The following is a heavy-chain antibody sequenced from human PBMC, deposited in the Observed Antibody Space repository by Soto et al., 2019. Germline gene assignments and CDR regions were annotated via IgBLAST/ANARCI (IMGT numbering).Heavy chain of an antibody. CDR3: ARDVNGGRPGPSRPGRHPRSRFSKINMWPCPRFADCSSADTPYAWNCL. CDR2: IIPIFGTA. D-gene: IGHD2-8*01. Sequence: ASVKVSCKASGGTFSSYAISWVRQAPGQGLEWMGGIIPIFGTANYAQKFQGRVTITADESTSTAYMELSSLRSEDTAVYYCARDVNGGRPGPSRPGRHPRSRFSKINMWPCPRFADCSSADTPYAWNCLW. J-gene: IGHJ2*01. V-gene: IGHV1-69*13. CDR1: GGTFSSYA.